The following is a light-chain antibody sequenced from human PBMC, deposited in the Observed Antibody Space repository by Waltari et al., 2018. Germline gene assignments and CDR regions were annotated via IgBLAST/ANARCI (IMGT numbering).Light chain of an antibody. CDR1: PGVSSN. J-gene: IGKJ2*01. CDR3: QQYNNWPPYT. Sequence: EIAMTQSPATLSVSPGDRATLSCRAIPGVSSNLAWYQQKPGQAPRLLIYGASTRATGIPARFSGSGSGTEFTLTISSLQSEDFAVYYCQQYNNWPPYTFGQGTKLEIK. V-gene: IGKV3-15*01. CDR2: GAS.